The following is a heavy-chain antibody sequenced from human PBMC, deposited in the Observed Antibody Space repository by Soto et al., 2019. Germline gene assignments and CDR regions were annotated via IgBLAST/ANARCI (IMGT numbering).Heavy chain of an antibody. CDR2: VYSSGTT. V-gene: IGHV4-4*07. D-gene: IGHD1-26*01. CDR3: ARDLLHGTSYYGLDV. Sequence: SETLSLTCNVSADSMTSHYWSWIRQPAGKGLEWIGRVYSSGTTDYNPSLNSRATLSVETSKNQFSLKLSSVTAADTAVYYCARDLLHGTSYYGLDVWGQGTTVTVSS. CDR1: ADSMTSHY. J-gene: IGHJ6*02.